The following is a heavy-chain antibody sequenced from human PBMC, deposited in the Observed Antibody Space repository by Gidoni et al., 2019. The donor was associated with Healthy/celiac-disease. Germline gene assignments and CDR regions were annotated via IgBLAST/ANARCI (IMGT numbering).Heavy chain of an antibody. CDR1: CCFISSGGYY. V-gene: IGHV4-31*03. J-gene: IGHJ5*02. D-gene: IGHD5-12*01. CDR3: ALKSIVATRGWFDP. Sequence: QVQLHESGPGLVKPSQTLSLTRTVSCCFISSGGYYWSWIRQHPGKGLEWIGYIYYSGSTYYNPSLKSRVTISVDTSKNQFSLKLSSVTAADTAVYYCALKSIVATRGWFDPWGQGTLVTVSS. CDR2: IYYSGST.